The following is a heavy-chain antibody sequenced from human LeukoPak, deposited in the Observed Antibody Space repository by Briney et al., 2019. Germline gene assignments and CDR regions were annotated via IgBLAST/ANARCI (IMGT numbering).Heavy chain of an antibody. CDR3: ASPNKYYFDY. D-gene: IGHD2-8*01. J-gene: IGHJ4*02. V-gene: IGHV1-69*04. Sequence: GASVKVSCKASGYTFTSYGISWVRQAPGQGLEWMGRIIPILDIANYAQKFQGRVTITADKSTSTAYMELTSLTSGDTAVYYCASPNKYYFDYWGQGTLVTVSS. CDR1: GYTFTSYG. CDR2: IIPILDIA.